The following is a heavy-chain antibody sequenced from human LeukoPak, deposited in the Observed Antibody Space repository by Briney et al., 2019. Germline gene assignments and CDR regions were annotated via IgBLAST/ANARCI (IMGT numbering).Heavy chain of an antibody. CDR1: GGTFSSYA. J-gene: IGHJ4*02. D-gene: IGHD6-13*01. V-gene: IGHV1-69*13. CDR3: ARDEAAAGAYFDY. CDR2: IIPIFGTA. Sequence: SVKVSCKASGGTFSSYAISWVRQAPGQGLEWMGGIIPIFGTANYAQQFQGRVTITADESTSTAYMELSSLRSEDTAVYYCARDEAAAGAYFDYWGQGTLVTVSS.